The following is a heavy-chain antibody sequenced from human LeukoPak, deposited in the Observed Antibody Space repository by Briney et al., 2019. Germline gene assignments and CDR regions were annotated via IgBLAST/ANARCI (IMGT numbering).Heavy chain of an antibody. J-gene: IGHJ6*02. V-gene: IGHV1-69*04. Sequence: GASVKVSCKASGGTFSSYAISWVRQAPGQGLEWMGRIIPILGIANYAQKFQGRVTITADKSTSTAYMELSSLRSEDTAVYYCARLGKNYGMDVWGQGTTVTVSS. D-gene: IGHD3-16*01. CDR1: GGTFSSYA. CDR3: ARLGKNYGMDV. CDR2: IIPILGIA.